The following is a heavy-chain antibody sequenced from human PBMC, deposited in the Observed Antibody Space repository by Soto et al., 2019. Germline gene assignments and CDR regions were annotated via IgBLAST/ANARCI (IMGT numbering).Heavy chain of an antibody. Sequence: SETLSLTCTVSGGSISSYYWSWIRQPPGKGLEWIGYIYYSGSTDYNPSLKSRVTISVDTSKNQFSLKLSSVTAADTAVYYCARGGYSGYEEIYYYYYMDVWGKGTTVTVSS. CDR1: GGSISSYY. J-gene: IGHJ6*03. D-gene: IGHD5-12*01. CDR2: IYYSGST. V-gene: IGHV4-59*01. CDR3: ARGGYSGYEEIYYYYYMDV.